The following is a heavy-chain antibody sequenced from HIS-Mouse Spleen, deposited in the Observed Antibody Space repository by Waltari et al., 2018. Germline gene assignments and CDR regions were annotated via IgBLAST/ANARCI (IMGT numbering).Heavy chain of an antibody. J-gene: IGHJ5*02. V-gene: IGHV3-33*01. CDR2: IWYDGSNK. CDR1: GFTFSSDG. Sequence: QVQLVESGGGVVQPGRSLRLSCAASGFTFSSDGMHWVRQAPGKGLEWVAVIWYDGSNKYYADSVKGRFTISRDNSKNTLYLQMNSLRAEDTAVYYCARDRIAVAATGWFDPWGQGTLVTVSS. CDR3: ARDRIAVAATGWFDP. D-gene: IGHD6-19*01.